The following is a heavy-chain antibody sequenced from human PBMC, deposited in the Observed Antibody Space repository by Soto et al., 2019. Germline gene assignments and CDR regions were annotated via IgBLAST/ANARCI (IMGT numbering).Heavy chain of an antibody. CDR1: GGTFSSYA. V-gene: IGHV1-69*13. D-gene: IGHD2-15*01. CDR2: IIPIFGTA. CDR3: ARGEYCSGGSCYMYYYYGMDV. J-gene: IGHJ6*02. Sequence: SVKVSCKASGGTFSSYAISWVRQAPGHGLEWMGGIIPIFGTANYAQKFQGRVTITADESTSTAYMELSSLRSEDTAVYYCARGEYCSGGSCYMYYYYGMDVWGQGTTVTVSS.